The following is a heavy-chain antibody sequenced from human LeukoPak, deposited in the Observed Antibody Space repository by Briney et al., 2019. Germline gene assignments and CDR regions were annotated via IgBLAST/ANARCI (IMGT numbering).Heavy chain of an antibody. CDR2: ITNTGNT. J-gene: IGHJ6*02. D-gene: IGHD3-10*01. V-gene: IGHV4-39*01. CDR1: GDSISNSAYY. CDR3: ARKTPGTSVDV. Sequence: PSETLSLTCTVSGDSISNSAYYWVWIRQPPGKGLEWIGTITNTGNTYSNPSLKSWVTISIDTSKTRISLKLTSVTAADTAVFYCARKTPGTSVDVWGQGTPVTVSS.